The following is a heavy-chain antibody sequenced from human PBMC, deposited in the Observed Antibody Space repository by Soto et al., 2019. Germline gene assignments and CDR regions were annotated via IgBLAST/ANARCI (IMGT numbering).Heavy chain of an antibody. V-gene: IGHV4-59*01. CDR2: IYYSGST. D-gene: IGHD3-10*01. J-gene: IGHJ4*02. CDR1: GGSISSYY. CDR3: ARGSGIRYYFDY. Sequence: SETLSLTCTVSGGSISSYYWSWIRQPPGKGLEWIGYIYYSGSTNYNPSLKSRVTISVDTSKNQFSLKLSSVTAADTAVYYCARGSGIRYYFDYWGQGTLVTVSS.